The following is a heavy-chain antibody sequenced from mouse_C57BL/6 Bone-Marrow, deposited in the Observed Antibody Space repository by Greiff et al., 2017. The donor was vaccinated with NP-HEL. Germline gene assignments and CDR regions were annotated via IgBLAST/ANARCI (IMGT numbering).Heavy chain of an antibody. CDR3: ARWGVVATRYYFDY. Sequence: VQVVESGPELVKPGASVKLSCKASGYTFTSYDINWVKQRPKQGLEWIGWIYPRDGSTKYNEKFKGKATLTVDTSSSTAYMELHSLTSEDSAVYFCARWGVVATRYYFDYWGQGTTLTVSS. D-gene: IGHD1-1*01. CDR1: GYTFTSYD. J-gene: IGHJ2*01. V-gene: IGHV1-85*01. CDR2: IYPRDGST.